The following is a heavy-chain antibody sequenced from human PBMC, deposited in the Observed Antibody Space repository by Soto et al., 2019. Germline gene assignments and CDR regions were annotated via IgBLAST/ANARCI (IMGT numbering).Heavy chain of an antibody. CDR1: GFSLSTSGAA. V-gene: IGHV2-5*02. CDR3: AHRATMKIFGLIIDNGIWFDP. Sequence: QINLIESGPTLVKPTQTLTLTCTFSGFSLSTSGAAVGWVRQPPGRALEWLALIYWDGDKRYNASLGNRLTITKDTSMNQVVLTLTNVDPEDTATYYCAHRATMKIFGLIIDNGIWFDPWGQGTRVIVSS. D-gene: IGHD3-3*01. J-gene: IGHJ5*02. CDR2: IYWDGDK.